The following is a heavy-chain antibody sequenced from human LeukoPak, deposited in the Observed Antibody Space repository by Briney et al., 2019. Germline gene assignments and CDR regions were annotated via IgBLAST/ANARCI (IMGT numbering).Heavy chain of an antibody. CDR1: EFSVGSNY. CDR2: IYSGGST. CDR3: ARAPYGDNGYTAEVADY. D-gene: IGHD3-16*01. Sequence: PGGSLRLSCAASEFSVGSNYMTWVRQAPGKGLEWVSLIYSGGSTYYADSVKGLFTISRDNSKNTLYLQMNSLRAEDTAVYYCARAPYGDNGYTAEVADYWGQGTLVTVSS. J-gene: IGHJ4*02. V-gene: IGHV3-53*01.